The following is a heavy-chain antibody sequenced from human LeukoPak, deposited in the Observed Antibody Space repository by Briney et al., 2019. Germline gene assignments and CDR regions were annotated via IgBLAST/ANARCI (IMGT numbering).Heavy chain of an antibody. V-gene: IGHV3-15*01. J-gene: IGHJ4*02. CDR1: GCAFSSSW. Sequence: GGALRLSCAASGCAFSSSWMNWVRQARGKGREGVGLLKCESVIEYAAPVKGRVRMSRDHSQNTLYLQMDSVKTDATAVYYCTTDLAALGKGDFDFWGQGPLVTVSS. CDR2: LKCESVI. D-gene: IGHD6-13*01. CDR3: TTDLAALGKGDFDF.